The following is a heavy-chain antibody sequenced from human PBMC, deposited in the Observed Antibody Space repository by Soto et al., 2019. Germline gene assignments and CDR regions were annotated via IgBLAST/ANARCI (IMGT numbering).Heavy chain of an antibody. CDR3: ARPARPDKVAGNY. D-gene: IGHD6-19*01. V-gene: IGHV4-39*01. CDR1: GGSLSSSSYY. CDR2: IYYTGIT. J-gene: IGHJ4*02. Sequence: PSQTRSLTCTVSGGSLSSSSYYWGWIRQPPGKGLEWIGSIYYTGITHYNPSLKSRATISIDTPKSQFSLNLNSVTATDTAVYYCARPARPDKVAGNYWGQGTLVAVSS.